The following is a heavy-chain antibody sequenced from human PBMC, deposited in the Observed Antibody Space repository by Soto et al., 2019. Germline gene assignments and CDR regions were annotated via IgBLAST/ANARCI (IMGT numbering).Heavy chain of an antibody. CDR1: GFTFSSYA. J-gene: IGHJ4*02. V-gene: IGHV3-23*01. D-gene: IGHD3-22*01. CDR3: AKNGMIVVVITYYFDY. Sequence: GGSLRLSCAASGFTFSSYAMSWVRQAPGKGLEWVSAISGSGGSTYYADSVKGRFTISRDNSKNTLYLQMNSLRAEDTAVYYCAKNGMIVVVITYYFDYWGQGTLVTVSS. CDR2: ISGSGGST.